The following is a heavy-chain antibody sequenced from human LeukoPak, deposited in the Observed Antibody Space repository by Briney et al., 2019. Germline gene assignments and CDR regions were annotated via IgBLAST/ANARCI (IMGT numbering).Heavy chain of an antibody. J-gene: IGHJ6*02. CDR1: GFTFSTYS. CDR3: ARVAFGLYVMDV. D-gene: IGHD3/OR15-3a*01. V-gene: IGHV3-21*01. Sequence: PGGSLRLSCAASGFTFSTYSMTWVRQAPGKGLEWVSSISSDSEYIFYADSLKGRFTISRDNAKNSLYLQIISLRAEDTAVYYCARVAFGLYVMDVWGQGTTVTVSS. CDR2: ISSDSEYI.